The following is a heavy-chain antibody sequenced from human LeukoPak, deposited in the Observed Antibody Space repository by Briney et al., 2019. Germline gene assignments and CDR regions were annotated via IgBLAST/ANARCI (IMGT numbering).Heavy chain of an antibody. CDR3: ARDRIAMAGKDYYYGMDV. J-gene: IGHJ6*02. CDR1: GFTFSDYY. CDR2: ISSSGSTI. V-gene: IGHV3-11*01. Sequence: GGSLRLSCAVSGFTFSDYYMSWIRQAPGTGLEWVSYISSSGSTIYYADSVKGRFTISRDNAKNSLYLQMISLGAEDTAVYYCARDRIAMAGKDYYYGMDVWGQGTTVTVSS. D-gene: IGHD6-19*01.